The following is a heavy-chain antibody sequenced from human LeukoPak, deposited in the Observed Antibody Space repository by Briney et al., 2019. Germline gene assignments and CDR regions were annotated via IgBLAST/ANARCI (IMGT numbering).Heavy chain of an antibody. J-gene: IGHJ3*02. CDR2: INPNSGNT. CDR3: ARAGRDGYNSFSPAFDI. D-gene: IGHD5-24*01. V-gene: IGHV1-8*01. Sequence: GASVKVSCKASGYTFTSYDINWVRQATGQGLEWMGRINPNSGNTGYAQKFQGRVTMTRNTSISTAYMELSSLRSEDTAVYYCARAGRDGYNSFSPAFDIWGQGTMVTVSS. CDR1: GYTFTSYD.